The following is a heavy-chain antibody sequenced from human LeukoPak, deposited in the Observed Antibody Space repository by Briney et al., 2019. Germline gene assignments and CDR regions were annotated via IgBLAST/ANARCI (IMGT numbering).Heavy chain of an antibody. D-gene: IGHD7-27*01. V-gene: IGHV3-21*01. CDR3: ASLKLGIASDY. J-gene: IGHJ4*02. CDR2: ISSSGGYI. CDR1: GFTFSNYS. Sequence: GGSLRLSCAASGFTFSNYSMNWVRQAPGKGLEWVSSISSSGGYIYYADSMKGRFTISRDNAKNSLYLQMNSLTAEDAAVYYCASLKLGIASDYWGQGTLVIVSS.